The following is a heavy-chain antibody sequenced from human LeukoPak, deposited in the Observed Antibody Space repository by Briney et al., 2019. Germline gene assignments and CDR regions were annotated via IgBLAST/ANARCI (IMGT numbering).Heavy chain of an antibody. J-gene: IGHJ4*02. CDR2: IYYSGST. CDR3: ASAPNYSERGYFDY. Sequence: SETQSLTCTVSGGSISSSGYYWGWIRQPPGKGLEWIGYIYYSGSTNYNPSLKSRVTISVDTSKNQFSLKLSSVTAADTAVYYCASAPNYSERGYFDYWGQGTLVTVSS. CDR1: GGSISSSGYY. D-gene: IGHD6-13*01. V-gene: IGHV4-61*05.